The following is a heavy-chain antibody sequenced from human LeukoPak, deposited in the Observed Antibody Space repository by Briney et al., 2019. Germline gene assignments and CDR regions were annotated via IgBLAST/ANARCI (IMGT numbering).Heavy chain of an antibody. Sequence: GASVKVSCKASGYTFTSYAMHWVHQAPGQRLEWMGWINAGNGNTKYSQKFQGRVTITRDTSASTAYMELSSLRSEDTAVYYCARMYSSSWYKANWFDPWGQGTLVTVSS. CDR3: ARMYSSSWYKANWFDP. CDR2: INAGNGNT. V-gene: IGHV1-3*01. CDR1: GYTFTSYA. J-gene: IGHJ5*02. D-gene: IGHD6-13*01.